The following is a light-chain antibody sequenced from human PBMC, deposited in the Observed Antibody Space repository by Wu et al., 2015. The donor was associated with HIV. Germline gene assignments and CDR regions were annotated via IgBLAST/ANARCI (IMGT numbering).Light chain of an antibody. CDR3: QHLSTFPIT. Sequence: DIQLTQSPSFLSASAGDRVTITCRASQDISNFLAWYQQRPGKAPNLLIYAASTLQSGVPSRFSGSGSGTEFTLTISSLQPEDFATYYCQHLSTFPITFGQGTRL. J-gene: IGKJ5*01. V-gene: IGKV1-9*01. CDR2: AAS. CDR1: QDISNF.